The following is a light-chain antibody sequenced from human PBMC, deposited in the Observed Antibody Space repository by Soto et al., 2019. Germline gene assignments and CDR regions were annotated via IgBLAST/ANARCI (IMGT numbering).Light chain of an antibody. CDR1: QGISSY. Sequence: AIRMTQSPSSLSASTGDRVIITCRASQGISSYLAWYQQKPGKAPKLLIYAASTLQSGVPSRFSGSGSGTDFTLTISCLQSEDFATYYCQQYYSYPLLTFGGGTKVDIK. CDR2: AAS. J-gene: IGKJ4*01. V-gene: IGKV1-8*01. CDR3: QQYYSYPLLT.